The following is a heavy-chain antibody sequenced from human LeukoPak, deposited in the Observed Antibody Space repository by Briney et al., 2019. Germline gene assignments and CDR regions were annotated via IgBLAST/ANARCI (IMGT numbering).Heavy chain of an antibody. CDR1: GFTFSSYS. V-gene: IGHV3-21*04. D-gene: IGHD4-11*01. CDR3: AKGGYSNYVYNWFDP. CDR2: VSSTSSFI. Sequence: GGSLRLSCAASGFTFSSYSINWARQAPGKGLEWVSCVSSTSSFIYYADSVKGRFTISRDNSENTLYLQMNSLRAEDTAVYYCAKGGYSNYVYNWFDPWGQGTLVTVSS. J-gene: IGHJ5*02.